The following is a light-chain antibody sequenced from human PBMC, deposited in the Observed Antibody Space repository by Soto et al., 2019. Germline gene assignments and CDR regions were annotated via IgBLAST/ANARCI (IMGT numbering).Light chain of an antibody. CDR3: QQLHGYPIT. CDR1: PGIDTS. V-gene: IGKV1-9*01. J-gene: IGKJ5*01. CDR2: AAS. Sequence: ILLTHSPSSLSASVGDRVTITCRASPGIDTSLAWYQQKPGKAPKLLIYAASNVQSGVPSRFSGSGSWTQFTLTISSLQPEEFATYYCQQLHGYPITFGKGPRLEI.